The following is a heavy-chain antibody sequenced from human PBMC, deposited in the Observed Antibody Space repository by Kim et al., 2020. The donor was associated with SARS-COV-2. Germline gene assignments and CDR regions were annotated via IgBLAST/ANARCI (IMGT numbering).Heavy chain of an antibody. CDR1: GFTFSSYW. J-gene: IGHJ5*02. Sequence: GGSLRLSCAASGFTFSSYWMHWVRQAPGKGLVWVSRINSDGSSTSYADSVKGRFTISRDNAKNTLYLQMNSLRAEDTAVYYCARARNILTGYYNGWFDPWGQGILVTVSS. D-gene: IGHD3-9*01. CDR2: INSDGSST. V-gene: IGHV3-74*01. CDR3: ARARNILTGYYNGWFDP.